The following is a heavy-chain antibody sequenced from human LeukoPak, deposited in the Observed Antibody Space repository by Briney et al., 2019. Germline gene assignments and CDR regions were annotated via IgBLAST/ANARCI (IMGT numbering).Heavy chain of an antibody. CDR1: GGSIRSYY. CDR3: PRMGPPFRGVRYNYYMDV. Sequence: SETLSLTCNVSGGSIRSYYWSWIRQPPGKGLEWIGDIYYSGSTNYNTSLKSRVTISVDTPKNQVSLKLTSVTAADTAVYYCPRMGPPFRGVRYNYYMDVWVKGTTVTVSS. J-gene: IGHJ6*03. D-gene: IGHD3-10*01. V-gene: IGHV4-59*01. CDR2: IYYSGST.